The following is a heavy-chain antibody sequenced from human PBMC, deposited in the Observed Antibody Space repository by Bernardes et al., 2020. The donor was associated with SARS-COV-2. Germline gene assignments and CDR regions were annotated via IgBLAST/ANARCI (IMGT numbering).Heavy chain of an antibody. J-gene: IGHJ6*02. D-gene: IGHD2-21*01. V-gene: IGHV4-39*01. CDR2: IYSSGSS. CDR1: RGSISSSNYY. CDR3: AGSSCGIDCYIGGLRSWDYGMDV. Sequence: SETLSLTCTVSRGSISSSNYYWGWIRQSPGKGLEWIASIYSSGSSYYNPSFQSRVRASVDTSKNQFSLRLSFATVADTAVYYCAGSSCGIDCYIGGLRSWDYGMDVWGQGTTVTVSS.